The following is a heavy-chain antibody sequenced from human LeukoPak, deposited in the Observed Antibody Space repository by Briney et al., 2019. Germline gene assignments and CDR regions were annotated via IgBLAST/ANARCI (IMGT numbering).Heavy chain of an antibody. J-gene: IGHJ4*02. CDR1: GFTFSNAW. Sequence: PGGSLRLSCAASGFTFSNAWMSWVRQAPGKGLEWVGRIKSKTDGGTTDYAAPVKGRFTISRDDSKSIAYLQMNSLKTEDTAVYYCTREQGIVFITGTAPGDYWGQGTLVTVPS. CDR2: IKSKTDGGTT. D-gene: IGHD1-7*01. CDR3: TREQGIVFITGTAPGDY. V-gene: IGHV3-15*01.